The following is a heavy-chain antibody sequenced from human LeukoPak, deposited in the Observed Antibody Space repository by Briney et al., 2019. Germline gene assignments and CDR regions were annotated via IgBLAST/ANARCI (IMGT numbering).Heavy chain of an antibody. Sequence: GSSVKVSCKASGGTFISYAISWVGQAPGQGLEWMVEIIPIFGTANYAQKFQGRVTITADKSTSTAYMELSSLRSEDTAVYYCPRASRPGYCSGGSCPFDYWGQGTLVTVSS. J-gene: IGHJ4*02. CDR3: PRASRPGYCSGGSCPFDY. CDR2: IIPIFGTA. D-gene: IGHD2-15*01. V-gene: IGHV1-69*06. CDR1: GGTFISYA.